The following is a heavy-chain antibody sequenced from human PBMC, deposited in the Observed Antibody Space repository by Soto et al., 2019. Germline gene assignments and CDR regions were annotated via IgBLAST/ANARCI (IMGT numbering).Heavy chain of an antibody. CDR1: GFTFSSYG. Sequence: QVQLVESGGGVVQPGRSLRLSCAASGFTFSSYGMHWVRQAPGKGLEWVAVIWYDGSNKYYADSVKGRFTISRDNSKNTLYLQMNSLRAEDTAVYYCARGGCSGGSCWNYYYGMDVWGQGTTVTVSS. D-gene: IGHD2-15*01. J-gene: IGHJ6*02. CDR3: ARGGCSGGSCWNYYYGMDV. V-gene: IGHV3-33*01. CDR2: IWYDGSNK.